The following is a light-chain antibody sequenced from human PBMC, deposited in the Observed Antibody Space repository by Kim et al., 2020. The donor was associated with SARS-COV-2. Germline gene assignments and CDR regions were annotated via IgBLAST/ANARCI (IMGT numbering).Light chain of an antibody. CDR3: TSRDSSGDHVV. CDR2: GKS. Sequence: ALGKTVRLTCQGDSIKNYDATWYQQRPGQAPLLVIYGKSNRPSGIPDRFSGSASGNTASLTITGAQAEDEADYYCTSRDSSGDHVVFGGGTKVTVL. J-gene: IGLJ2*01. V-gene: IGLV3-19*01. CDR1: SIKNYD.